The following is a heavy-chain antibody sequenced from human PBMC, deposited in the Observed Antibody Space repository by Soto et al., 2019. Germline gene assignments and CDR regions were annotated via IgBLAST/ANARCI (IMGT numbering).Heavy chain of an antibody. Sequence: GESLKISCKGSGYSFTSYWISWVRQMPGKGLAWMGRIDPSDSYTNYSPSFQGHVTISADKSISTAYLQWSILKASATAMDYCARHPGSAVRFLEWLVATAGGYYLGCWGKGTRGAV. CDR3: ARHPGSAVRFLEWLVATAGGYYLGC. CDR1: GYSFTSYW. J-gene: IGHJ4*02. V-gene: IGHV5-10-1*01. D-gene: IGHD3-3*01. CDR2: IDPSDSYT.